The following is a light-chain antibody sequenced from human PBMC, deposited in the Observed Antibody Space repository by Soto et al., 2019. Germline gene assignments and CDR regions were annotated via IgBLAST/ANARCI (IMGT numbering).Light chain of an antibody. CDR2: GAS. Sequence: AIQMTQSPSSLSASIGDRVTIACRASQGIRSELGWYQQKPGNAPKLLIYGASILQSGVPSRFSGSGSGTDFNLTISSLQPEDFATYYCLQDYLYPLTFGPGTTVDIK. J-gene: IGKJ3*01. CDR1: QGIRSE. CDR3: LQDYLYPLT. V-gene: IGKV1-6*01.